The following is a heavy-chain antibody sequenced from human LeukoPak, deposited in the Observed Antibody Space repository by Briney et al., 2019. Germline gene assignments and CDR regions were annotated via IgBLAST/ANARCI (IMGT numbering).Heavy chain of an antibody. Sequence: GRSLRLSCAASGLTFSSYGMHWVRQAPGKGLEWVAVISYDGSNKYYADSVKGRFTISRDNSKNTLYLQMNSLRAEDTAVYYCAKPPDYYGSDYWGQGTLVTVSS. V-gene: IGHV3-30*18. CDR2: ISYDGSNK. J-gene: IGHJ4*02. D-gene: IGHD3-10*01. CDR1: GLTFSSYG. CDR3: AKPPDYYGSDY.